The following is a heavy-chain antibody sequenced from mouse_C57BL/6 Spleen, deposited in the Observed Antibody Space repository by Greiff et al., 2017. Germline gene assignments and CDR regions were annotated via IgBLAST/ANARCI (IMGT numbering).Heavy chain of an antibody. CDR3: ARDYYGSRTGFAY. CDR2: IDPSDSYT. J-gene: IGHJ3*01. D-gene: IGHD1-1*01. CDR1: GYTFTSYW. Sequence: QLQQPGAELVMPGASVKLSCKASGYTFTSYWMHWVKQRPGQGLEWIGEIDPSDSYTNYNQKFKGKSTLTVDKSSSTAYMQLSSLTSEDSAVYYCARDYYGSRTGFAYWGQGTLVTVSA. V-gene: IGHV1-69*01.